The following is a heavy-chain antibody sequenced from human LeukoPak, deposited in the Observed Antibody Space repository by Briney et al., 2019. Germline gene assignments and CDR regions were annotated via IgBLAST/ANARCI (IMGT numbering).Heavy chain of an antibody. D-gene: IGHD6-19*01. Sequence: GGSLRLSCAASGFTVSSNYMSWVRQAPGKGLEWVSVIYSGGSTYYADSVKGRFTISRDNSKNTLYLQMNSLRAEDTAVYYCARARYSSGWYLDYWGQGTLVTVSS. CDR2: IYSGGST. V-gene: IGHV3-66*01. CDR1: GFTVSSNY. J-gene: IGHJ4*02. CDR3: ARARYSSGWYLDY.